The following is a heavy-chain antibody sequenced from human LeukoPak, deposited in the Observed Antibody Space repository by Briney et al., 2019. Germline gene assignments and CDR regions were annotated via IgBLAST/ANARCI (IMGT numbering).Heavy chain of an antibody. J-gene: IGHJ4*02. CDR1: GFTFSSYV. CDR3: ADITWTRGQSFDN. V-gene: IGHV3-23*01. Sequence: GGSLRLSCAASGFTFSSYVMSWVRQAPGKGLEWVSVISGSGDTTYYADSVKGRFTVSRDNSKNTLYLQMSSLRADDTAVYYCADITWTRGQSFDNWGQGTLVTVSA. D-gene: IGHD2-15*01. CDR2: ISGSGDTT.